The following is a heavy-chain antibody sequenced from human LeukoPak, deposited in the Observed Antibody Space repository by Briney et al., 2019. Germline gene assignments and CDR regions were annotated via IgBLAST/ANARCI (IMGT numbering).Heavy chain of an antibody. D-gene: IGHD2-15*01. Sequence: SETLSLTCTVSGGSISSSSYYWAWLRQPPGKGLEWIGSIHYSGSTYYNPSLQSRVTISIDTPKNQFSLKLRFVTAADTAVYYCARVRCSGGSCPYYYYYYYMDVWGKGTTVTVSS. CDR2: IHYSGST. CDR1: GGSISSSSYY. CDR3: ARVRCSGGSCPYYYYYYYMDV. J-gene: IGHJ6*03. V-gene: IGHV4-39*07.